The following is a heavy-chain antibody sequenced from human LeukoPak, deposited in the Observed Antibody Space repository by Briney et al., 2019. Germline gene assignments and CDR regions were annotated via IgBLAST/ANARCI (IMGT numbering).Heavy chain of an antibody. V-gene: IGHV4-34*01. CDR2: INHSGST. J-gene: IGHJ6*03. Sequence: SETLSLTCAVYGGSFSGYYWSWIRQPPGKGLEWIGEINHSGSTNYNPSLKSRVTISVDTSKDQFSLKLSSVTAADTAVYYCARQTYYYGSGSRGYYYYYYYMDVWGKGTTVTISS. CDR1: GGSFSGYY. D-gene: IGHD3-10*01. CDR3: ARQTYYYGSGSRGYYYYYYYMDV.